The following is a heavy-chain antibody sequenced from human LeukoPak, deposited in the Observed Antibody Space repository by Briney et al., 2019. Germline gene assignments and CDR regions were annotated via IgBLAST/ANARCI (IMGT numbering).Heavy chain of an antibody. Sequence: GGSLRLSCAASGFTFTTYWMSWVRQAPGKGLEWVANIKQDGSEKKYVDSVKGRFTISRDNSKNTLYLQMGSLRADDMAVYYCARDGGYDMSGYNYFDYWGQGTLVTVSS. CDR3: ARDGGYDMSGYNYFDY. CDR2: IKQDGSEK. CDR1: GFTFTTYW. J-gene: IGHJ4*02. D-gene: IGHD3-22*01. V-gene: IGHV3-7*01.